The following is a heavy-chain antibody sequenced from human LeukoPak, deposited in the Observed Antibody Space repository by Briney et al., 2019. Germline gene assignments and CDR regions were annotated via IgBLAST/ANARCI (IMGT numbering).Heavy chain of an antibody. Sequence: GGSLRLSCAASGFTFPNYALSWVRRAPGKGLEWVSTIGGGGGGTYYADSVKGRFTISRDNSKNTLFLQVSSLRPGDTAVYYCARRGIAVTGALGFFDLWGRGTLVTVSS. CDR3: ARRGIAVTGALGFFDL. CDR1: GFTFPNYA. J-gene: IGHJ2*01. CDR2: IGGGGGGT. D-gene: IGHD6-19*01. V-gene: IGHV3-23*01.